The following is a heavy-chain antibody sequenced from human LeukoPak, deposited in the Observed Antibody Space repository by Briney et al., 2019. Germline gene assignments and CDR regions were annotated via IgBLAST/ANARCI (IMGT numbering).Heavy chain of an antibody. CDR3: ARGPIVVVPAAISRESWFDP. CDR2: INPNSGGT. V-gene: IGHV1-2*02. Sequence: GASVKVSCKASGYTFTGYYMHWVRQAPGQGLEWMGWINPNSGGTNYAQKFQGRVTMTRDTSISTAYMELSRLRSDDTAVYYCARGPIVVVPAAISRESWFDPWGQGTLVTVS. D-gene: IGHD2-2*01. J-gene: IGHJ5*02. CDR1: GYTFTGYY.